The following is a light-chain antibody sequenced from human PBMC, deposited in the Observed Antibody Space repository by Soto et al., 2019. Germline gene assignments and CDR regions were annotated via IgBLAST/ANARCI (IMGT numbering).Light chain of an antibody. CDR3: SSYAASNNFYFV. CDR1: SSDVGGYNY. V-gene: IGLV2-8*01. J-gene: IGLJ2*01. Sequence: QSALTQPPSASGSPGQSVTISCTGTSSDVGGYNYVSWYQQYPGRAPKLMIYEVTKRPSGVHDRFSCSKSGNTASLTVSGLQAEDEADYYCSSYAASNNFYFVFGGGTKLTVL. CDR2: EVT.